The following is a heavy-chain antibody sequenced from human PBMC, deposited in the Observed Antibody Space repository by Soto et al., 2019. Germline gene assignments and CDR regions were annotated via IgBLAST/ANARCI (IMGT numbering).Heavy chain of an antibody. CDR1: GFTFSNYW. V-gene: IGHV3-7*01. J-gene: IGHJ6*03. D-gene: IGHD3-3*01. CDR3: ARVPGVVMMNYYYYYMDV. CDR2: IKQDGSEK. Sequence: EVQLVASGGGLVQPGGSLRLSCAASGFTFSNYWMTWVRQAPGKGLEWVANIKQDGSEKYYVDSAKGRFTISRDNAKNSLYLQMNSLRAEDTAVFYCARVPGVVMMNYYYYYMDVWGRGTTVTVSS.